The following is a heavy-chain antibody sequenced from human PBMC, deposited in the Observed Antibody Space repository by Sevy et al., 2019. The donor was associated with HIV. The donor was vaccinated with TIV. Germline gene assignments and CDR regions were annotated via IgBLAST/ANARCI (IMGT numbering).Heavy chain of an antibody. CDR3: ARELMYSRCFDY. D-gene: IGHD6-13*01. CDR1: GYTFTGYY. V-gene: IGHV1-2*02. Sequence: GESLKISCKASGYTFTGYYMHWVRQAPGQGLEWMGWINPNSGGTNYAQKFQGRVTMTRDTSISTAYMELSRLRSDDTAVYYCARELMYSRCFDYWGQGTLVTVSS. J-gene: IGHJ4*02. CDR2: INPNSGGT.